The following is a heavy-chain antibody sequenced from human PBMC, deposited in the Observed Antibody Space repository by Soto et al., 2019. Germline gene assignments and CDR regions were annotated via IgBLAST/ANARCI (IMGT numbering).Heavy chain of an antibody. V-gene: IGHV1-69*01. CDR2: IIPIFGTA. CDR3: ERDGVRYCSSTSCPGGYYYYGMDV. CDR1: GGTFSSYA. J-gene: IGHJ6*02. Sequence: QVQLVQSGAEVKKPGSSVKVSCKASGGTFSSYAISWVRQAPGQGLEWMGGIIPIFGTANYAQKFQGRVTITADESTSTAYMELSSLRSEDTAVYYCERDGVRYCSSTSCPGGYYYYGMDVWGQGTTVTVSS. D-gene: IGHD2-2*01.